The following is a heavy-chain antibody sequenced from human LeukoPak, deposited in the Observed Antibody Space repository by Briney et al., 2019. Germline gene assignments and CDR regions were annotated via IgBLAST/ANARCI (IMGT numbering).Heavy chain of an antibody. V-gene: IGHV3-23*01. Sequence: PGGSLRLSCAASGFTLSSYAMSWVRQAPGKGLEWVSAISGSGGSTYYADSVKGRFTISRDNSKNTLYLQMNSLRAEDTAVYYCAKVNYDSSGYDAFDIWGQGTMVTVSS. CDR2: ISGSGGST. J-gene: IGHJ3*02. D-gene: IGHD3-22*01. CDR3: AKVNYDSSGYDAFDI. CDR1: GFTLSSYA.